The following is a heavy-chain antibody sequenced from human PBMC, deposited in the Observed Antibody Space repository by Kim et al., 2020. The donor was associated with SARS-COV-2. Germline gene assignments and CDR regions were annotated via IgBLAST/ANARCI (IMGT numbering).Heavy chain of an antibody. CDR1: GYSISSGYY. CDR2: IYHSGST. CDR3: ARYYDFWSGYYEY. Sequence: SETLSLTCTVSGYSISSGYYWGWIRQPPGKGLEWIGSIYHSGSTYYNPSLKSRVTISVDTSKNQFSLKLSSVTAADTAVYYCARYYDFWSGYYEYWGQGTLVTVSS. J-gene: IGHJ4*02. D-gene: IGHD3-3*01. V-gene: IGHV4-38-2*02.